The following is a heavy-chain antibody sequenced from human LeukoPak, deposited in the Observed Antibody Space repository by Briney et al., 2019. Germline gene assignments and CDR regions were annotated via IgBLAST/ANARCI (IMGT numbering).Heavy chain of an antibody. D-gene: IGHD2-15*01. Sequence: WETLSLTCTFSGGSISIYYWSWLRQPPGKGLEWIGYIYYIGSTNYNPPPKSRVTISVDTSKKQFSLKLSSVTAADTAVYYCARRYCSGGSCYSSLDYWGQGTLVTVSS. CDR3: ARRYCSGGSCYSSLDY. CDR2: IYYIGST. CDR1: GGSISIYY. J-gene: IGHJ4*02. V-gene: IGHV4-59*01.